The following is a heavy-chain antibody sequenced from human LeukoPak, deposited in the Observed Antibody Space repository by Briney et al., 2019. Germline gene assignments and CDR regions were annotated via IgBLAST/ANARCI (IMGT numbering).Heavy chain of an antibody. V-gene: IGHV3-74*01. CDR1: GFTFSSYW. J-gene: IGHJ4*01. CDR3: ARGRAGNYYNHNDY. Sequence: QPGGSLRLSCAASGFTFSSYWMHWVRQAPGMGLVWVSRINNDGSTTSYADSVKGRLTVSKDNAKNTLYLQMNSLRAEDTAVYYCARGRAGNYYNHNDYWGQGTLVTVSS. CDR2: INNDGSTT. D-gene: IGHD3-10*01.